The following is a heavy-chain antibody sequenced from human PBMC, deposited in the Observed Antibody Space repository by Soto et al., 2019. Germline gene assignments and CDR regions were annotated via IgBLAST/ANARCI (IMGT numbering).Heavy chain of an antibody. CDR2: IIPIFGTA. CDR1: GGTFSSYA. V-gene: IGHV1-69*14. J-gene: IGHJ4*02. CDR3: ARARGRHGYSDC. Sequence: QVQLVQSGAEVKKPGSSVKVSCKASGGTFSSYAISWVRQAPGQGLEWMGGIIPIFGTANYAQKFQGRVTITADKSTRQAYLELSSLRSEDTAVYYCARARGRHGYSDCWGQGTLVTVSS. D-gene: IGHD5-18*01.